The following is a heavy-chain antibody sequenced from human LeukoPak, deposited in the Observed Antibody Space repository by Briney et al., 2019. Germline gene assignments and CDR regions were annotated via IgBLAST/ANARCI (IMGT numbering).Heavy chain of an antibody. CDR3: ARERSVYYYDSSGDAFDI. D-gene: IGHD3-22*01. V-gene: IGHV4-39*07. CDR2: IYYSGST. Sequence: SETLSLTCTVSGGSISSSSYYWGWIRQPPGKGLEWIGSIYYSGSTYYNPSLKSRVTISVDTSKNQFSLKLSSVTAADTAVYYCARERSVYYYDSSGDAFDIWGQGTMVTVSS. CDR1: GGSISSSSYY. J-gene: IGHJ3*02.